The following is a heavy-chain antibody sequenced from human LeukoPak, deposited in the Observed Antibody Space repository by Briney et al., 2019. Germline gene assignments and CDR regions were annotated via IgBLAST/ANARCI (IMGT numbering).Heavy chain of an antibody. V-gene: IGHV3-7*01. J-gene: IGHJ4*02. D-gene: IGHD2-15*01. CDR3: AIGRYCSGERCSFFDF. Sequence: GGSLRLSCTASGLTFSTYWMNWVRQAPGKGLEWVANIKQDGGEKYYLDSVKGRFTISRDNAKNSLYLQMNSLRAEDTAVYYRAIGRYCSGERCSFFDFWGQGTLVTVSS. CDR1: GLTFSTYW. CDR2: IKQDGGEK.